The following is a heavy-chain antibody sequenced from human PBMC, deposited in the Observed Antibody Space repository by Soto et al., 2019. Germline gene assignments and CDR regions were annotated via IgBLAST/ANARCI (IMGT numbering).Heavy chain of an antibody. D-gene: IGHD3-9*01. Sequence: PGGSLRLSCAASGFTFSSYAMSWVRQAPGKGLEWVSAISGSGGSTYYADSVKGRFTISRDNSKNTLYLQMNSLRAEDTAVYYCAKVKFNYDILTGYGSWGQGTLVTVSS. J-gene: IGHJ5*02. CDR3: AKVKFNYDILTGYGS. CDR2: ISGSGGST. CDR1: GFTFSSYA. V-gene: IGHV3-23*01.